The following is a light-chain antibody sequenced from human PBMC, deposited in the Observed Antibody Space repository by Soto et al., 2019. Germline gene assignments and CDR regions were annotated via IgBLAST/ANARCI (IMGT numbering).Light chain of an antibody. CDR3: SSYTSSSTPYV. Sequence: QSVLTQPASVSGSPGQSVTISCTGTSSDFGGYNYVSWYQQHPGKAPILMIYDVSNRPSGVSIRFSGSKSGNTASLTISGLQAEDEADYYCSSYTSSSTPYVFGTGTKVTV. CDR1: SSDFGGYNY. V-gene: IGLV2-14*01. CDR2: DVS. J-gene: IGLJ1*01.